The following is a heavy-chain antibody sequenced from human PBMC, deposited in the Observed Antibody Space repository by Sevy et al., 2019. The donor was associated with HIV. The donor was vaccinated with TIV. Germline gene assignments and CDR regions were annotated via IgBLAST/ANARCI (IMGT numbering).Heavy chain of an antibody. V-gene: IGHV3-9*01. CDR3: AKEANDCHNWSGIDY. CDR1: GFTFDDYA. J-gene: IGHJ4*02. D-gene: IGHD1-1*01. Sequence: GGSLRLSCAASGFTFDDYAMHWVRQAPGKGLEWVSGIRWNGGSIGYADSVKGRFTISRDNSKNSLYLQMNSLRAEDTAVYYCAKEANDCHNWSGIDYWGQGTLVTVSS. CDR2: IRWNGGSI.